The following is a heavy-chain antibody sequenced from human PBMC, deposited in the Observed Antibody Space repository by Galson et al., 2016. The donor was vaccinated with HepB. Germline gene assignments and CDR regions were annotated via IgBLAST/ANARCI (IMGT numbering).Heavy chain of an antibody. CDR3: AREYSNTWRLFDD. CDR1: GASISSSNYY. Sequence: TLSLTCTVSGASISSSNYYWAWIRQPPGKGLEWIGSIYFSGNTYSHPSLKSRLTMSVDTSKNEFSLRLTSVTAADTALYYCAREYSNTWRLFDDWGQGALVTVSS. J-gene: IGHJ4*02. D-gene: IGHD6-13*01. CDR2: IYFSGNT. V-gene: IGHV4-39*02.